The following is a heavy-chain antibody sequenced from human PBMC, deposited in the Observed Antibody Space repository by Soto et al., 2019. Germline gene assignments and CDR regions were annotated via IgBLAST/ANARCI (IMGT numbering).Heavy chain of an antibody. CDR1: GYSFFSHW. CDR3: ARRPWLSGYYDY. D-gene: IGHD3-22*01. CDR2: IYPADSET. Sequence: PGESLQISCKGSGYSFFSHWIGCVGQMPGKGLEWVGIIYPADSETRYSPSFQGQVTISVDKSINTAYLQWSSLKASDTAMYYCARRPWLSGYYDYWGQGTLVTVSS. J-gene: IGHJ4*02. V-gene: IGHV5-51*01.